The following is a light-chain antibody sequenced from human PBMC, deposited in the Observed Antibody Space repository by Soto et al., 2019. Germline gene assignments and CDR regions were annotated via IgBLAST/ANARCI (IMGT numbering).Light chain of an antibody. Sequence: QSVLTQPPSVSGAPGRRVTISCTGSSSNIGAGYDVHWYQQLPGTAPKLLIYGNSNRPSGVPDRFSGSKSGTSASLAITGLQAEDEADYYCQSYDSSLSNVVFGGGTQLTV. CDR3: QSYDSSLSNVV. CDR1: SSNIGAGYD. V-gene: IGLV1-40*01. J-gene: IGLJ2*01. CDR2: GNS.